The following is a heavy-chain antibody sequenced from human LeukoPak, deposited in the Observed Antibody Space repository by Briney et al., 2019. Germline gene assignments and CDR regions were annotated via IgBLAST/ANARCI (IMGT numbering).Heavy chain of an antibody. V-gene: IGHV4-34*01. J-gene: IGHJ2*01. D-gene: IGHD3-9*01. CDR3: ARYLFGLRYNLGYFDL. CDR2: IYYSGST. Sequence: SETLSLTCAVYGGSFSGYYWSWIRQPPGKGLEWIGIIYYSGSTYYNPSLKSRVTISVDTSKNQFSLKLSSVTAADTAVYYCARYLFGLRYNLGYFDLWGRGTLVTVSS. CDR1: GGSFSGYY.